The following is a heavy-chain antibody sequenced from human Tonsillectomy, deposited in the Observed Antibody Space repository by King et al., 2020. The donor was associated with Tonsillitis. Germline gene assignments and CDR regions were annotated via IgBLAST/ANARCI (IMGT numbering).Heavy chain of an antibody. Sequence: VQLVESGGGLVKPGGSLRLSCAASGFTFSSYSMNWVRQAPGKGLEWVSFISSSSSYIYYADSVKGRFTISRDNAKNSMYLQMNSLRAEDTAVYYCARDIVGTRGFDYWGQGTLATVSS. CDR2: ISSSSSYI. V-gene: IGHV3-21*01. D-gene: IGHD1-26*01. CDR1: GFTFSSYS. CDR3: ARDIVGTRGFDY. J-gene: IGHJ4*02.